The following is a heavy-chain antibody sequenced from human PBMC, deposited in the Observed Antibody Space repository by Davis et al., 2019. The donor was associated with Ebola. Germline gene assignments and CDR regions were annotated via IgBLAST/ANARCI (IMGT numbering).Heavy chain of an antibody. J-gene: IGHJ6*02. Sequence: GESLKISCAASGFTFSDYYMTWIRQAPGKGLEWVSYISSSGSTIYYADSVKGRFTISRDNSKNTLYLQMNSLRAEDTAVYYCARFHCSSTSCRISHYYYGMDVWGQGTTVTVSS. D-gene: IGHD2-2*01. CDR1: GFTFSDYY. V-gene: IGHV3-11*04. CDR2: ISSSGSTI. CDR3: ARFHCSSTSCRISHYYYGMDV.